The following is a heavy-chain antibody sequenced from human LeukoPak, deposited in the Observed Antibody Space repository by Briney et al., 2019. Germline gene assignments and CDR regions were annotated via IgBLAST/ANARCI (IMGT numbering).Heavy chain of an antibody. CDR2: INWNGSST. Sequence: GGSLRLSCAASGFTFDNYGMSWVRQAPGKGLEWVSGINWNGSSTGYADSVKGRFTISRDNAKNSLYLQMNSLRAEDTALYYCARGKLGWDYTAAFDIWGQGTMVTVSS. V-gene: IGHV3-20*04. D-gene: IGHD4-23*01. CDR3: ARGKLGWDYTAAFDI. J-gene: IGHJ3*02. CDR1: GFTFDNYG.